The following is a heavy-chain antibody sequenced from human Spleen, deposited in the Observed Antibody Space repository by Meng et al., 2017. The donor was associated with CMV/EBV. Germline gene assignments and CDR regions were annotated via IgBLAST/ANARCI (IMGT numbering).Heavy chain of an antibody. CDR2: IYYSGST. Sequence: SETLSLTCIVSGGSISSHFWSWIRQPPGKGLEWIGYIYYSGSTYYNPSLKSRVTISVDTSENQFSLKLTSVTAADTAVYYFAGASTSSASSRWFDPWGQGILVTVSS. CDR1: GGSISSHF. J-gene: IGHJ5*02. CDR3: AGASTSSASSRWFDP. V-gene: IGHV4-59*11. D-gene: IGHD5/OR15-5a*01.